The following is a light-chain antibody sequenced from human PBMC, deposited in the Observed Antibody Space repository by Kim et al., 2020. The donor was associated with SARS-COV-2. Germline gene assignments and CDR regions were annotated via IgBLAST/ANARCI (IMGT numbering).Light chain of an antibody. CDR2: AAS. V-gene: IGKV1-39*01. CDR3: QQSHTAPLLT. Sequence: DIQMTQSPSSLSASVGDRVTITCRTSQSISSHLNWYHQKPGRAPKLLISAASTLQGGVPSRFSGSGSETDFTLTISSLQPEDFATYYCQQSHTAPLLTFGGGTKVDIK. CDR1: QSISSH. J-gene: IGKJ4*01.